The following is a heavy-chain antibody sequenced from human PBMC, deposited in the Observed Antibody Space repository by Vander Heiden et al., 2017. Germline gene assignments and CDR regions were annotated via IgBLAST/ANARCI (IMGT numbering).Heavy chain of an antibody. D-gene: IGHD6-19*01. Sequence: QMQLVESGGGVVQPGRSLRLSCAASGFTFSNYGMHWVRQAPGKRLEWVAVIWYDGSNKYYADSVKGRFTISRDNSKNTLYVQMNSLRADDTAVYYCARDSSSGLEYFQHWGQGTLVSVSS. V-gene: IGHV3-33*01. J-gene: IGHJ1*01. CDR2: IWYDGSNK. CDR3: ARDSSSGLEYFQH. CDR1: GFTFSNYG.